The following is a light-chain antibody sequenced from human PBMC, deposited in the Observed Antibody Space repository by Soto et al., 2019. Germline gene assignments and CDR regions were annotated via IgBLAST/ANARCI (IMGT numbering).Light chain of an antibody. Sequence: QSALTQPASVSGSPGQSITISCTGSSSDVGTYNLVSWYQQHPGEAPKLMIYEVTKRPSGVSNRFSGSKSGNTASLTISGIKAEDEADYYCCSYAGSSYVFGTGTKVXVL. CDR1: SSDVGTYNL. J-gene: IGLJ1*01. CDR2: EVT. CDR3: CSYAGSSYV. V-gene: IGLV2-23*02.